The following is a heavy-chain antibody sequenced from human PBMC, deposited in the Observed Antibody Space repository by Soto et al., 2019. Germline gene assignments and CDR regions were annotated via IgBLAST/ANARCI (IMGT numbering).Heavy chain of an antibody. D-gene: IGHD2-2*01. J-gene: IGHJ6*02. CDR3: ARSQGSSTSLEIYYYYYYGIDV. Sequence: QVQLVQSGAEVKKPGSSVKVSCKASGGTFSSYAISWVRQAPGQGLEWMGGIIPISGTANYAQKFQGRVTITADESTSTAYMELRSLRSADTAVYYCARSQGSSTSLEIYYYYYYGIDVWGQGTMVTVSS. CDR2: IIPISGTA. V-gene: IGHV1-69*01. CDR1: GGTFSSYA.